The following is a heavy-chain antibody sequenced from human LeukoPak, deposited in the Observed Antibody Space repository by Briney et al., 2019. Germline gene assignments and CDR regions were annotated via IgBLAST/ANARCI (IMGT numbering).Heavy chain of an antibody. V-gene: IGHV3-30*18. D-gene: IGHD4-17*01. Sequence: GRSLRLSCAASGFTFSSYGMHWVRQAPGKGLEWVAVISSDGNDKYYANAVKGRFTISRDNSMNTLYLQMSSLRVEDTAIYYCAKDLTTLTLGKDYWGQGTLVTVSS. CDR2: ISSDGNDK. J-gene: IGHJ4*02. CDR3: AKDLTTLTLGKDY. CDR1: GFTFSSYG.